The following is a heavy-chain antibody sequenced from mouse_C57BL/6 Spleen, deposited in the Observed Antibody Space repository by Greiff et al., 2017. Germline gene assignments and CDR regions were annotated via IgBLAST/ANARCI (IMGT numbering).Heavy chain of an antibody. V-gene: IGHV1-76*01. CDR2: IYPGSGNT. J-gene: IGHJ2*01. CDR3: ATIAAVPYYFDY. D-gene: IGHD6-1*01. Sequence: QVQLKESGAELVRPGASVKLSCKASGYTFTDYYINWVKQRPGQGLEWIARIYPGSGNTNYNEKFKGKATLTADKSSSTAYMQLSSLTSEDSAVYFCATIAAVPYYFDYWGQGTTLTVSS. CDR1: GYTFTDYY.